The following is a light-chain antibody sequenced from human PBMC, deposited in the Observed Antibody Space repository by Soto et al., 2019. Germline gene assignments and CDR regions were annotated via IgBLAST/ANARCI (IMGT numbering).Light chain of an antibody. CDR3: QQYDTYWT. CDR1: QSITSW. CDR2: DVS. V-gene: IGKV1-5*01. Sequence: DIQMTQSPSTLSASVGDRVTITCRASQSITSWLAWYQQKPGKAPKLPIYDVSSLESGVPSRFSGSGSGTEFTLTISSLQPDDSATYYCQQYDTYWTFGQGTKVEIK. J-gene: IGKJ1*01.